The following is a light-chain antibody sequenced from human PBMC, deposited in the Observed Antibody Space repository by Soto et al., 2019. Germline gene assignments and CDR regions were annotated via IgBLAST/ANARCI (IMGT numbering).Light chain of an antibody. J-gene: IGLJ1*01. CDR3: QSYDNSLSAYV. CDR1: SSNIGARYD. V-gene: IGLV1-40*01. Sequence: QSVLTQPPSVSGAPGQRVTISCTGSSSNIGARYDVHWFQRLPGTAPKLLIYSNNNRPSGVPDRFSGSKSGTSASLAITGLQAADEADYYCQSYDNSLSAYVFGTGTKLTVL. CDR2: SNN.